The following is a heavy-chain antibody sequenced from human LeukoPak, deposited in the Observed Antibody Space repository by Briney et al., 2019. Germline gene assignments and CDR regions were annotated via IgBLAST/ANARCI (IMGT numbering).Heavy chain of an antibody. CDR3: AKDTDGIAAAGRAFDI. D-gene: IGHD6-13*01. CDR1: GFTFSSYG. CDR2: ISYDGSNK. V-gene: IGHV3-30*18. Sequence: GGSLRLSCAASGFTFSSYGMHWVRQAPGKGLEWVAVISYDGSNKYYADSVKGRFTISRDNAKNSLYLQMNSLRAEDTALYYCAKDTDGIAAAGRAFDIWGQGTMVTVSS. J-gene: IGHJ3*02.